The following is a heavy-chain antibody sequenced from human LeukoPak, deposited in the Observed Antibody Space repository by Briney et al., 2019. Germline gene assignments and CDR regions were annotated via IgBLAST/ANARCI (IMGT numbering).Heavy chain of an antibody. CDR1: GYTLTELS. CDR3: ARRLYYYDSSGSSPGAFDI. CDR2: FDPEDGET. J-gene: IGHJ3*02. D-gene: IGHD3-22*01. Sequence: EASVKVSCKVSGYTLTELSMHWVRQAPGKGLEWMGGFDPEDGETIYAQKFQGRVTMTEDTSTDTAYMELSSLRSEDTAVYYCARRLYYYDSSGSSPGAFDIWGQGTMVTVSS. V-gene: IGHV1-24*01.